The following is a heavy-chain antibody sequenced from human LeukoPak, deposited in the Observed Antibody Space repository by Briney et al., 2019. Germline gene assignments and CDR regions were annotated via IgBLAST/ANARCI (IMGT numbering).Heavy chain of an antibody. V-gene: IGHV3-21*01. J-gene: IGHJ4*02. CDR3: ARDYLGFGESGFDY. D-gene: IGHD3-10*01. CDR2: ISSRSNYI. CDR1: GFSFSDHN. Sequence: GGSLRLSCAVSGFSFSDHNMNWVRQAPGKGLEWVASISSRSNYIYYADSLKGRVTVSRDNARNSLFLRMTSLRAEDTAVYYCARDYLGFGESGFDYWAREPRSSSPQ.